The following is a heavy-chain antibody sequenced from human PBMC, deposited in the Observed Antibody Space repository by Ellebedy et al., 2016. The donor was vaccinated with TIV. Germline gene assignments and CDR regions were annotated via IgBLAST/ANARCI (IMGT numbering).Heavy chain of an antibody. V-gene: IGHV1-69*04. Sequence: AASVKVSCKAYGGTLRSYGISWVRQAPGLGLEWMGRIITIVEITIYAQRFQDRVTISEDNFTNTVYMEMNSMRSEDTAMYYCATGPPKWEVPLDLDSWGQGTLVIVSS. D-gene: IGHD1-26*01. CDR2: IITIVEIT. CDR1: GGTLRSYG. CDR3: ATGPPKWEVPLDLDS. J-gene: IGHJ4*02.